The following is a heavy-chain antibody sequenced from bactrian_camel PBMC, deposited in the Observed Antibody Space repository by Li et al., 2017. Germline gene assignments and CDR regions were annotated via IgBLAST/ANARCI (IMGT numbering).Heavy chain of an antibody. CDR3: ATRLTYGGSWYPPDFGY. CDR2: VATGGGHT. V-gene: IGHV3S54*01. CDR1: VNIPSHTC. J-gene: IGHJ6*01. Sequence: VQLVESGGGSVQAGGSLRLSCVASVNIPSHTCVAWFRQAPGKEREAVAAVATGGGHTIYGDFVKGRFTISRDNAKNTLYLQMNSLKTEDTAVYYSATRLTYGGSWYPPDFGYWGQGTQVTVS. D-gene: IGHD6*01.